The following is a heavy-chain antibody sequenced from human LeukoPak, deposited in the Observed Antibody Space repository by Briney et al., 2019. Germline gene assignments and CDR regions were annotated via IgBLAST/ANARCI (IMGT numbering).Heavy chain of an antibody. CDR3: ARDGDWD. Sequence: QSGGSLRLSCAASGFTFNIYWMSWVRQAPGKGLEWVADINQDGSEKYYVDSVKGRFTISRDNAKNSLYLQMNSLRAEDTAVYYCARDGDWDWGQGTLVTVSS. D-gene: IGHD3/OR15-3a*01. J-gene: IGHJ4*02. V-gene: IGHV3-7*01. CDR2: INQDGSEK. CDR1: GFTFNIYW.